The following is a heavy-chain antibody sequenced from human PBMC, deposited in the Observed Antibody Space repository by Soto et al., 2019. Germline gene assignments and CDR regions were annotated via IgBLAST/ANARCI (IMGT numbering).Heavy chain of an antibody. D-gene: IGHD6-13*01. J-gene: IGHJ4*02. Sequence: HSETLSLTCTVSGTSVSSATFYWSWVRQPPGKGLEWIGYIYDSGTTNYNPSLKSRVTISVDMSKKQVSLKLSSVTAADTAVYYCTRAGQAVTGQQLVPYWGQGTLVTVSS. CDR3: TRAGQAVTGQQLVPY. CDR2: IYDSGTT. V-gene: IGHV4-61*01. CDR1: GTSVSSATFY.